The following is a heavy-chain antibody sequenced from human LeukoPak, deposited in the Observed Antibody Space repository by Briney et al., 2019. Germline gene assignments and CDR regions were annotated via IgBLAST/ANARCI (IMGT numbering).Heavy chain of an antibody. D-gene: IGHD5-18*01. CDR3: ARDPTGIYSYGYLTY. Sequence: GASVKVSCKASGYTFTSYGISWVRQAPGQGLEWMGWISAYNGNTNYAQKLQGRVTMTTDTSTSTAYMELSSLRSEDTAVYYCARDPTGIYSYGYLTYWGQGTLVTVSS. CDR1: GYTFTSYG. J-gene: IGHJ4*02. V-gene: IGHV1-18*01. CDR2: ISAYNGNT.